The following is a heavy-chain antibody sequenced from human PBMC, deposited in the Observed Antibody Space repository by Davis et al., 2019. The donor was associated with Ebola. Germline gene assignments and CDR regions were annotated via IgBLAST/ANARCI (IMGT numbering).Heavy chain of an antibody. Sequence: SETLSLTCTVSGGSITNYYWSWIRQSPGKGLEWIGYIYYYGDTHYNPSLKSRATVSVDTSKNQFSLKLSSVTAADTAMYYCAAPYLNYSSGWHYFDLWGQGTLVTVSS. V-gene: IGHV4-59*08. CDR3: AAPYLNYSSGWHYFDL. D-gene: IGHD6-19*01. CDR1: GGSITNYY. J-gene: IGHJ4*02. CDR2: IYYYGDT.